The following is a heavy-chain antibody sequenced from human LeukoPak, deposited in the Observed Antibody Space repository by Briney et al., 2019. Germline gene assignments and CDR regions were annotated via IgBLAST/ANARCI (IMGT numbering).Heavy chain of an antibody. CDR1: GGSISSGSYY. D-gene: IGHD3-22*01. V-gene: IGHV4-61*02. J-gene: IGHJ4*02. CDR3: ARVPDMVYDSSGYYDY. Sequence: SETLSLTCTVSGGSISSGSYYWSWIRQPAGKGLEWIGRIYTSGSTNYNPSLKSRVTISVDTSKNQFSLKLSSVTAADTAVYYCARVPDMVYDSSGYYDYWGQGTLVTVSS. CDR2: IYTSGST.